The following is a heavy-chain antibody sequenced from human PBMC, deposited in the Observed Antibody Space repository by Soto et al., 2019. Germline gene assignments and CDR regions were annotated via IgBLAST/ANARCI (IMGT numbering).Heavy chain of an antibody. CDR2: IYPGDSDT. V-gene: IGHV5-51*01. CDR3: ARHSPPSRNDYAMDV. CDR1: GCSFPPYW. Sequence: PGESLTISCKCTGCSFPPYWIAWVRQMPGKGLEWMGIIYPGDSDTIYRPSFQGQVTISADKSINTAYLQWSSLKASDSAMYYCARHSPPSRNDYAMDVWGQGTTVTVSS. J-gene: IGHJ6*02.